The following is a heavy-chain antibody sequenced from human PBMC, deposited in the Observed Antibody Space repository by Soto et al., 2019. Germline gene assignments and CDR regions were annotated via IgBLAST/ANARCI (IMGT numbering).Heavy chain of an antibody. D-gene: IGHD5-12*01. V-gene: IGHV1-69*13. Sequence: GASVKVSCKASGGTFSSYAISWVRQAPGQGLEWMGGIIPIFGTANYAQKFQGRVTITADESTSTAYMELSSLRSEDTAVYYCARVSGSLYSGYPLDYWGQGTLVTVSS. J-gene: IGHJ4*02. CDR1: GGTFSSYA. CDR2: IIPIFGTA. CDR3: ARVSGSLYSGYPLDY.